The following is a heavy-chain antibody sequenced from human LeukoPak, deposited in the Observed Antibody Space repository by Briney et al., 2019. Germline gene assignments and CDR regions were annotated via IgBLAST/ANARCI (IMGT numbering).Heavy chain of an antibody. CDR3: ASSKGDYYDSSGYYDY. J-gene: IGHJ4*02. V-gene: IGHV1-69*06. Sequence: SVKVSCKASGGTFSSYAISWVRQAPGQGLEWMGGIIPIFGTANYAQKFQGRVTITADKSTSTAYMELSSLRSEDTAVYYCASSKGDYYDSSGYYDYWGQGTLVTVSS. CDR2: IIPIFGTA. D-gene: IGHD3-22*01. CDR1: GGTFSSYA.